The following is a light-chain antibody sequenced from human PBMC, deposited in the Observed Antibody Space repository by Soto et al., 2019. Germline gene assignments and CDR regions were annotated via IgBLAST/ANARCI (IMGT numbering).Light chain of an antibody. CDR2: GAS. CDR3: QQGHNWPLT. CDR1: QSINSE. J-gene: IGKJ2*01. V-gene: IGKV3-15*01. Sequence: EIVMTQSPATLSLSAGERVALSCRASQSINSELTWYQQKPGQPPKLLIYGASTRATGVPARFTGSESGSEFTLTISGLQSEDFAFYYCQQGHNWPLTFGQGTRLEI.